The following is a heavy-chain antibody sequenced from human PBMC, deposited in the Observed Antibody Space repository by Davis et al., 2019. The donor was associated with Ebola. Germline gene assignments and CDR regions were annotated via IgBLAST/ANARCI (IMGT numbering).Heavy chain of an antibody. V-gene: IGHV4-4*02. J-gene: IGHJ4*02. CDR2: IYHSGST. CDR1: GFSFSVSW. Sequence: GSLRLSCAVSGFSFSVSWMAWVRQLPGKGLEWIGEIYHSGSTNYNPSLKSRVTISVDKSKNQFSLKLSSVTAADTAVYYCARDYYDSSGYLFYFESWGQGTLVTVSS. D-gene: IGHD3-22*01. CDR3: ARDYYDSSGYLFYFES.